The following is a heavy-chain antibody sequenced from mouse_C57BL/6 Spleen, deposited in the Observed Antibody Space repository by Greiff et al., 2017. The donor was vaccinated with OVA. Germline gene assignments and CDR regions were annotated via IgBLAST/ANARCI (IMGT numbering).Heavy chain of an antibody. CDR3: ARSPPSTMITTALYYFDY. CDR2: IHPNSGST. CDR1: GYTFTSYW. V-gene: IGHV1-64*01. J-gene: IGHJ2*01. D-gene: IGHD2-4*01. Sequence: VQLQQPGAELVKPGASVKLSCKASGYTFTSYWMHWVKQRPGQGLEWIGMIHPNSGSTNYNEKFKSKATLTVDKSSSTAYMQLSSLTSEDSAVYYCARSPPSTMITTALYYFDYWGQGTTLTVSS.